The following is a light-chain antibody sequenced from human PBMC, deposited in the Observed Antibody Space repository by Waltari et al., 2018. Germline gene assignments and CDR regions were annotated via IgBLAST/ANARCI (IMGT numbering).Light chain of an antibody. CDR2: EDD. CDR1: KLGEKY. Sequence: SYEVTQPPSVSVSPGQTASIPCPGDKLGEKYVSWYQQKPGQSPVVVIYEDDDRPSGIPERFSGSNSGNTATLTISGTQAMDEADYYCQAWDGSTSTVVFGGGTKVTVL. J-gene: IGLJ2*01. V-gene: IGLV3-1*01. CDR3: QAWDGSTSTVV.